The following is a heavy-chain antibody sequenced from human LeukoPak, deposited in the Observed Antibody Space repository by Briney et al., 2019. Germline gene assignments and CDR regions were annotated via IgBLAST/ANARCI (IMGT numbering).Heavy chain of an antibody. V-gene: IGHV7-4-1*02. CDR2: IKTSTGNP. CDR1: GYIFTNYA. CDR3: ARDQDVMVRGDV. D-gene: IGHD3-10*01. J-gene: IGHJ3*01. Sequence: ASVKVSCKASGYIFTNYAMNWVRLAPGQGLEWMGYIKTSTGNPTYAQGFTGRFVFSLDTSVSTAYLQINNLKTEDTAVYYCARDQDVMVRGDVWGQGTMVTVSS.